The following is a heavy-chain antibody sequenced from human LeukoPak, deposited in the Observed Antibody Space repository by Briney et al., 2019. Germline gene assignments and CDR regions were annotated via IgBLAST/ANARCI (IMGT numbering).Heavy chain of an antibody. V-gene: IGHV4-34*01. D-gene: IGHD3-22*01. CDR2: INHSGST. Sequence: PSETLSLTCAVYGGSFSGYYWSWIRQPPGKGLEWIGEINHSGSTNYNPSLKSRVTISADTSKNQFSLKLSSVTAADTAVYYCARGEDYYDSSGYYHASAFDIWGQGTMVTVSS. CDR3: ARGEDYYDSSGYYHASAFDI. J-gene: IGHJ3*02. CDR1: GGSFSGYY.